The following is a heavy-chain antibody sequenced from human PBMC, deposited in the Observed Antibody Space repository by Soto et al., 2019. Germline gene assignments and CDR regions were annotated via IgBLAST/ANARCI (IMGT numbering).Heavy chain of an antibody. CDR3: ARLHRYYHYIDV. D-gene: IGHD1-20*01. CDR1: GGSISSYY. J-gene: IGHJ6*03. Sequence: PSETLSLTCTVSGGSISSYYWTWIRQPPGKGLEWIGYIYYSGSTNYNPSLKSRVTISVATSKTQFSLKLSSVTAADTAVYYCARLHRYYHYIDVWGKGTTVTVS. V-gene: IGHV4-59*08. CDR2: IYYSGST.